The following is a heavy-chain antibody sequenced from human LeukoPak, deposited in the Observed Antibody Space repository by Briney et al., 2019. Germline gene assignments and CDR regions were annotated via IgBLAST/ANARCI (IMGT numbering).Heavy chain of an antibody. D-gene: IGHD1-26*01. CDR2: SSGSGGST. Sequence: GGSLRLSCAASGFTFSSYAMSWVRQAPGKGLEWVSASSGSGGSTYYADSVKGRFTISRDNSKNTLYLQMNSLRADDTAEYYCAKSLLTTASGTGRAFDLWGQGTMVTVSS. J-gene: IGHJ3*01. V-gene: IGHV3-23*01. CDR1: GFTFSSYA. CDR3: AKSLLTTASGTGRAFDL.